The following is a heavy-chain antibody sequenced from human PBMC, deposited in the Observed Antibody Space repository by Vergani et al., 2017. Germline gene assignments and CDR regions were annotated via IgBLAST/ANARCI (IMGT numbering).Heavy chain of an antibody. D-gene: IGHD6-19*01. CDR3: AKDRGSRGVLLIAVALIFDY. Sequence: EVQLLESGGGLVQPGGSLRLSCAASGFTFSSYAMSWVRQAPGKGLEWVSAISGSGGSTYYADSVKGRFTISRDNSKNTLYLQMNSLRAEDTAVYYCAKDRGSRGVLLIAVALIFDYWGQGTLVTVSS. CDR2: ISGSGGST. V-gene: IGHV3-23*01. CDR1: GFTFSSYA. J-gene: IGHJ4*02.